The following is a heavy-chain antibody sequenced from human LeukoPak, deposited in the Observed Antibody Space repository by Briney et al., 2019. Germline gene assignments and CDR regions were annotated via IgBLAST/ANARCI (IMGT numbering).Heavy chain of an antibody. J-gene: IGHJ4*02. CDR3: AKGTGSSTSCYDY. D-gene: IGHD2-2*01. Sequence: GGSLRLSCAASGFTFSTYAMSWVRQAPGKGLGWVSGITGSGGSTYYADSVKGRFTISRDNSKNTLYLQINSLRAEDTAVYYCAKGTGSSTSCYDYWGQGALVTVSS. V-gene: IGHV3-23*01. CDR2: ITGSGGST. CDR1: GFTFSTYA.